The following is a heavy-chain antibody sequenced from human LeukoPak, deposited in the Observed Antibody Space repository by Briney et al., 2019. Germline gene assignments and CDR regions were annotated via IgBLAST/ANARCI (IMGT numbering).Heavy chain of an antibody. V-gene: IGHV3-23*01. CDR3: AKARGSGSYYYYFDY. CDR1: GFTFSSYA. CDR2: ISGSGGST. J-gene: IGHJ4*02. Sequence: PGGSLRLSCAASGFTFSSYAMSWVRQAPGKGLEWVSAISGSGGSTYYADSVKGRFTISRDNSKNTLYLQMNSLRAEDTAVYYCAKARGSGSYYYYFDYWGQGTLVTVSS. D-gene: IGHD1-26*01.